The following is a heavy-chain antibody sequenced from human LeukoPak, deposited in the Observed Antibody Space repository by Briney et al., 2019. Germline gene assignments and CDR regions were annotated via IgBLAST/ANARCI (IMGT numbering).Heavy chain of an antibody. CDR2: IYSGGTT. V-gene: IGHV3-53*01. J-gene: IGHJ4*02. D-gene: IGHD3-10*01. Sequence: PGGSLRLSCAASGFTFSRHWMTWVRQAPGKGLEWVSVIYSGGTTYYADSVKGRFTISRDNSKNTLYLQMNSLRAEDTAVYYCAKTGGPWDWGQGTLVIVSS. CDR3: AKTGGPWD. CDR1: GFTFSRHW.